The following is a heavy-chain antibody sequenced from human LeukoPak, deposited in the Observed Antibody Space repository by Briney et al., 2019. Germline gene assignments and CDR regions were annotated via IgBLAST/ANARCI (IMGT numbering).Heavy chain of an antibody. J-gene: IGHJ4*02. V-gene: IGHV3-23*01. CDR1: GFTVSTNY. CDR2: IGGGGEST. D-gene: IGHD1-26*01. CDR3: AKVLSGSQDY. Sequence: GGSLRLSCAASGFTVSTNYMSWVRQAPGKGLEWVSTIGGGGESTFYADSVKDRFTIFRDNSKNTVYLQMNSLRAEDTAVYYCAKVLSGSQDYWGQGTLVTVFS.